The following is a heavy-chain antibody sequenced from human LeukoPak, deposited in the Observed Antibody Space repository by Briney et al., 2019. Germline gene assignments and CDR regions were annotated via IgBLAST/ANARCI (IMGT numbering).Heavy chain of an antibody. CDR3: AQDYATVTKFFPDAFDI. V-gene: IGHV1-2*02. CDR1: GYTFTGYY. J-gene: IGHJ3*02. Sequence: GASVKVSCKASGYTFTGYYMHWVRQAPGQGLEWMGWINPNSGGTNYAQKFQGRVTMTRDTSISTAYMELSRLRSDDTAVYYCAQDYATVTKFFPDAFDIWGQGTMVTVSS. CDR2: INPNSGGT. D-gene: IGHD4-17*01.